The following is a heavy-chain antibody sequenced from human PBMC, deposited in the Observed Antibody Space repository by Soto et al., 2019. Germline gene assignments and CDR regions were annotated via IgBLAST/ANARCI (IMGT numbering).Heavy chain of an antibody. CDR1: GFTFSSYW. J-gene: IGHJ6*03. CDR3: ARDEARVVPAAMNYYYMDV. D-gene: IGHD2-2*01. Sequence: EVQLVESGGGLVQPGGSLRLSCAASGFTFSSYWMSWVRQAPGKGLEWVANIKQDGSEKYYVDSVKGRFTISRDNAKNSLYLQMNGLRAEDTAVYYCARDEARVVPAAMNYYYMDVWGKGTTVTVSS. V-gene: IGHV3-7*01. CDR2: IKQDGSEK.